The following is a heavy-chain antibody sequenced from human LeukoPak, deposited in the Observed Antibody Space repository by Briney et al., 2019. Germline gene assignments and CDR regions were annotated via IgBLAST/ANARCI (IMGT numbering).Heavy chain of an antibody. CDR1: GYTFTGYY. CDR3: ARRDYYGSGSYPYYYDYYMDV. J-gene: IGHJ6*03. Sequence: ASVKVSCKASGYTFTGYYMHWVRQAPGQGLEWMGWTNPNSGGTNYAQKFQGRVTMTRDTSISTAYMELSSLRSEDTAVYYCARRDYYGSGSYPYYYDYYMDVWGKGTTVTISS. CDR2: TNPNSGGT. V-gene: IGHV1-2*02. D-gene: IGHD3-10*01.